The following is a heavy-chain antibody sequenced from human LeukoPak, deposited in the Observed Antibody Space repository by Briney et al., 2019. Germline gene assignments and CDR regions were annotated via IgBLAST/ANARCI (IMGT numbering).Heavy chain of an antibody. D-gene: IGHD2-2*01. V-gene: IGHV4-4*07. CDR1: GGSISSYY. Sequence: SETLSLTCTVSGGSISSYYWSWIRQPAGKGLEWIGRIYTSGSTNYNPSLKSRVTMSVDTSKNQFSLKLSPVTAADTAVYYCAREYCSSTSCQFNWFDPWGQGTLVTVSS. J-gene: IGHJ5*02. CDR2: IYTSGST. CDR3: AREYCSSTSCQFNWFDP.